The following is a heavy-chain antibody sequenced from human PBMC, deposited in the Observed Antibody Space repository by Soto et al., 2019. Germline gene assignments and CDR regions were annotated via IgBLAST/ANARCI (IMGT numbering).Heavy chain of an antibody. J-gene: IGHJ6*02. CDR2: IWYDGSNK. CDR1: GFTFSSYG. CDR3: ARDIVVVVAASDYGMDV. V-gene: IGHV3-33*01. Sequence: GGSLRLSCAASGFTFSSYGMHWVRQAPGRGLEWVAVIWYDGSNKYYADSVKGRFTISRDNSKNTLYLQMNSLRAEDTAVYYCARDIVVVVAASDYGMDVWGQGTTVTVSS. D-gene: IGHD2-15*01.